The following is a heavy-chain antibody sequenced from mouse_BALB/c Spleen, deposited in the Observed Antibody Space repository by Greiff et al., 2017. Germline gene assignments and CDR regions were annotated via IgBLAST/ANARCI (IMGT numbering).Heavy chain of an antibody. D-gene: IGHD4-1*01. Sequence: EVKLMESGGGLVQPGGSLRLSCATSGFTFTDYYMSWVRQPPGKALEWLGFIRNKANGYTTEYSASVKGRFTISRDNSQSILYLQMNTLGAEDSATYYCAFNWGIDYWGQGTTLTVSS. CDR3: AFNWGIDY. V-gene: IGHV7-3*02. J-gene: IGHJ2*01. CDR1: GFTFTDYY. CDR2: IRNKANGYTT.